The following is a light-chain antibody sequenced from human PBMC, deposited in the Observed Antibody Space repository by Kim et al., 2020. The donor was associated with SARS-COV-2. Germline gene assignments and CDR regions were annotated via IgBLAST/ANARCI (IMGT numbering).Light chain of an antibody. J-gene: IGLJ3*02. CDR2: INSDGSH. CDR3: QTWGTGFRL. Sequence: QLVLTQSPSASASLGASVKLTCTLSSGHSSYAIAWHQQQPEKGPRYLMKINSDGSHSKGDGIPDRFSGSSSGAERYLTISSLQSEDEADYYCQTWGTGFRLFGGGTQLTVL. V-gene: IGLV4-69*01. CDR1: SGHSSYA.